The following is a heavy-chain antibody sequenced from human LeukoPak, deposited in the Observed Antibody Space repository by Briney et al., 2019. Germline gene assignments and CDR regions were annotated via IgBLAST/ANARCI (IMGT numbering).Heavy chain of an antibody. V-gene: IGHV1-2*02. CDR3: ASMVRGVIIRDSSGYYDEYFQH. CDR2: IKPNSGGT. D-gene: IGHD3-10*01. Sequence: ASVKVSCKASGYTFTGYYMHWVRQAPGQGLEWMGWIKPNSGGTNYAQKFQGRVTMTRDTSISTAYMELSRLRSDDTAVYYCASMVRGVIIRDSSGYYDEYFQHWGQGTLVTVSS. J-gene: IGHJ1*01. CDR1: GYTFTGYY.